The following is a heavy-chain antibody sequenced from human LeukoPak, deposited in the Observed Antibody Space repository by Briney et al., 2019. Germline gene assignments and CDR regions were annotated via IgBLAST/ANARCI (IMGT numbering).Heavy chain of an antibody. V-gene: IGHV3-11*04. Sequence: GGSLSLSCAASGFRLDSFYMGWIRRVPGKGLDYIALISASGAVPYYAESVEGRFTISRDNAKNSVSLQMNSLSADDTAIYYCARSLIVASEDYWGQGTQVIVSS. CDR1: GFRLDSFY. CDR2: ISASGAVP. J-gene: IGHJ4*02. D-gene: IGHD3-22*01. CDR3: ARSLIVASEDY.